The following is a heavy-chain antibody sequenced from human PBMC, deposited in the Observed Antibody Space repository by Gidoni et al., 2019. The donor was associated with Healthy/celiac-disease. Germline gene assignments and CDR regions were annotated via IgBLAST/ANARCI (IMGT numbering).Heavy chain of an antibody. J-gene: IGHJ6*02. CDR3: ARKDSPGSGYGMDV. Sequence: QVQLQESGPGLVKPSQTLSLTCTVSGGSISSGGYYWSWIRQHPGKGLEWIGYIYYSGSTYYNPSLKSRVTISVDTSKNQFSRKLSSVTAADTAVYYCARKDSPGSGYGMDVWGQGTTVTVSS. CDR1: GGSISSGGYY. V-gene: IGHV4-31*03. D-gene: IGHD3-10*01. CDR2: IYYSGST.